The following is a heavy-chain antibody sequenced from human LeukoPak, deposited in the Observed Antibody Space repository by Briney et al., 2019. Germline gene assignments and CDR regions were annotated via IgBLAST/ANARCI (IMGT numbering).Heavy chain of an antibody. J-gene: IGHJ6*04. V-gene: IGHV1-69*13. Sequence: SVKVSCKASEGTFSSYAISWVRQAPGQGLEWMGGIIPIFGTANYAQKFQGRVTITADESTSTAYMELSSLRSEDTAVYYCATGLWFGKYLDVWGKGTTVTISS. CDR3: ATGLWFGKYLDV. D-gene: IGHD3-10*01. CDR2: IIPIFGTA. CDR1: EGTFSSYA.